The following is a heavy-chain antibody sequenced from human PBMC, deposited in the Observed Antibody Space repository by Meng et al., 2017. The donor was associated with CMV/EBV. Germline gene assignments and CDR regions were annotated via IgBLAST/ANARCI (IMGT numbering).Heavy chain of an antibody. Sequence: GSLRLSCTVSGGSISSYYWSWIRQPPGKGLEWIGYIYYSGSTNYNPSLKSRVTISVDTSKNQFSLKLGSVTAADTAVYYCARERVLYYDILTGWLGYYGMDVWGQGTTVTVSS. V-gene: IGHV4-59*01. D-gene: IGHD3-9*01. CDR3: ARERVLYYDILTGWLGYYGMDV. J-gene: IGHJ6*02. CDR1: GGSISSYY. CDR2: IYYSGST.